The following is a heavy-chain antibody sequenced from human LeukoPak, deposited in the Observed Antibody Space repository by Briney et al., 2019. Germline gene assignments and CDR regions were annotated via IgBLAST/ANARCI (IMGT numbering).Heavy chain of an antibody. CDR1: GGTFSSYA. Sequence: SVKVSCKASGGTFSSYAISWVRQAPGQGLEWMGGIIPIFGTANYAQKFQGRVTITADESTSTAYMELSSLRSEDTAVYYCARVATIGGVNYYYYGMNVRGQGTTVTVSS. CDR2: IIPIFGTA. D-gene: IGHD5-12*01. CDR3: ARVATIGGVNYYYYGMNV. V-gene: IGHV1-69*13. J-gene: IGHJ6*02.